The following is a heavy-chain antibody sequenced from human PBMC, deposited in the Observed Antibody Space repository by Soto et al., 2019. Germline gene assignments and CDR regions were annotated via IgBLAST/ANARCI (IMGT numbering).Heavy chain of an antibody. D-gene: IGHD2-15*01. CDR1: GYTFTSYG. CDR2: VSAYNGNT. J-gene: IGHJ5*02. Sequence: QVQLVQSGAEVKKPGASVKVSCKASGYTFTSYGIIWVRQAPGQGLEWMGWVSAYNGNTNYAQKLQGRVTLTTDTSTSTAYMELRSLRSDDSAVYYCARDPRYCSGGSCLNWFDPWGQGTLVTVSP. CDR3: ARDPRYCSGGSCLNWFDP. V-gene: IGHV1-18*01.